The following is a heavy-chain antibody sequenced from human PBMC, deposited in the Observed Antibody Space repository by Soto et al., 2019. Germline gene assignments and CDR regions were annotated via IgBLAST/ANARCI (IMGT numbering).Heavy chain of an antibody. CDR2: IIPIFGTA. CDR1: GGTFSSYA. D-gene: IGHD3-22*01. Sequence: QVQLVQSGAEVKKPGSSVKVSCKASGGTFSSYAISWVRQAPGQGLEWMGGIIPIFGTADYAQKFQGRVTITADESTSTGNMELSSMISADTAVYYCASHYDSSGYYYRGLDYWGQGTLVSVSS. CDR3: ASHYDSSGYYYRGLDY. V-gene: IGHV1-69*12. J-gene: IGHJ4*02.